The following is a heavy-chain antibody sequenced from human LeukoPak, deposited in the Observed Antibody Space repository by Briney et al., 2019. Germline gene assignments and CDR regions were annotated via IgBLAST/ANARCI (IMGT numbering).Heavy chain of an antibody. V-gene: IGHV3-9*01. D-gene: IGHD5-24*01. CDR1: GFNFDDYA. Sequence: GRSPRLSCAVSGFNFDDYAMHWVRQAPGRGLEWVSGINWKTGNGIYADSVKGRFTISRDNAKNSLYLQMSSLRAEDTALYYCTRRAARWQFDLWGRGTLLTVSP. CDR2: INWKTGNG. CDR3: TRRAARWQFDL. J-gene: IGHJ2*01.